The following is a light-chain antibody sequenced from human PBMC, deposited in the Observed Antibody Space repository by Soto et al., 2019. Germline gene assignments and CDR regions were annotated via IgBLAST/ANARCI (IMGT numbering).Light chain of an antibody. CDR3: SSYASDITHV. V-gene: IGLV2-14*01. CDR1: RSDIGAYNY. J-gene: IGLJ3*02. Sequence: QSALTQPASVSGSPGQSITISCTGTRSDIGAYNYVSWYRQHPGEAPKLIIYEVTHRPSGISSRFSGSKSGNTASLTISGLQAEDEADYYCSSYASDITHVFGGGTKLTVL. CDR2: EVT.